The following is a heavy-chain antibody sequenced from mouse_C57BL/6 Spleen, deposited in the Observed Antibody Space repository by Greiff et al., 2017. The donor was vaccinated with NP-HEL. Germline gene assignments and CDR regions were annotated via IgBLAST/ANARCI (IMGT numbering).Heavy chain of an antibody. CDR1: GYTFTSYW. CDR2: IDPTSGGT. J-gene: IGHJ1*03. Sequence: QVQLQQPGAELVKPGASVKLSCKASGYTFTSYWMHWVKQRPGRGLEWIGRIDPTSGGTKYNEKFKSKATLTVDKPSSTAYMQLSSLTSEDSAVYYCAREGLLRSHWYFDVWGTGTTVTVSS. CDR3: AREGLLRSHWYFDV. D-gene: IGHD1-1*01. V-gene: IGHV1-72*01.